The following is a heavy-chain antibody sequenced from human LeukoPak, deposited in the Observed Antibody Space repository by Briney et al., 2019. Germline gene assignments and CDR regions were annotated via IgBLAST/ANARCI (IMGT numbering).Heavy chain of an antibody. CDR1: GGSFSGYY. V-gene: IGHV4-34*01. D-gene: IGHD2-15*01. J-gene: IGHJ4*02. Sequence: SETLSLTCAVYGGSFSGYYWSWIRQPPGKGLEWIGEINHSGSTKYNPSLKSRVTISVDTSKNQFSLKLSSVTAADTAVYYCARSPPLPPYYFDYWGQGTLVTVSS. CDR3: ARSPPLPPYYFDY. CDR2: INHSGST.